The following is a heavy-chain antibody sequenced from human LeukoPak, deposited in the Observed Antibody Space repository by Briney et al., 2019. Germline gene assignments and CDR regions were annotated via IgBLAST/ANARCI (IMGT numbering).Heavy chain of an antibody. CDR1: GFTFSSYS. Sequence: GGSLRLSCAASGFTFSSYSMNWVRQAPGKGLEWVANIKEDGSEKYYVDSVKGRFTISRDNAKNSLYLQMNSLRAGDTAVYYCVRVGSTSWYYWGQGTLVTVSS. V-gene: IGHV3-7*01. J-gene: IGHJ4*02. CDR3: VRVGSTSWYY. CDR2: IKEDGSEK. D-gene: IGHD6-13*01.